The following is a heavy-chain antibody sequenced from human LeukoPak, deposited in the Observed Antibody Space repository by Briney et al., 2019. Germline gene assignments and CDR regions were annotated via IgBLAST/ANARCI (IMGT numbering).Heavy chain of an antibody. CDR3: ARGVAARLGTVPFDY. CDR2: IIPIFGTA. V-gene: IGHV1-69*05. Sequence: GASVKVSCKASGGTFSSYAISWVRQAPGQGLEWMGGIIPIFGTANYAQKFQGRVTITTDESTSTAYMELSSLRSEDTAVYYCARGVAARLGTVPFDYWGQGTLVTVSS. D-gene: IGHD6-6*01. CDR1: GGTFSSYA. J-gene: IGHJ4*02.